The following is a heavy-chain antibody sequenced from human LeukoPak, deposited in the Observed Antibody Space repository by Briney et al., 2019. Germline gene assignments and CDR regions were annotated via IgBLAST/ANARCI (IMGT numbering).Heavy chain of an antibody. D-gene: IGHD5-24*01. CDR1: GFTFSSYS. J-gene: IGHJ4*02. CDR2: ISSSSSYI. CDR3: ARENRDGYQIDY. V-gene: IGHV3-21*01. Sequence: GGPLRLSCAASGFTFSSYSMNWVRQAPGKGLEWVSSISSSSSYIYYADSVRGRFTISRDNAKNSLYLKMNSLRAEDTAVYYCARENRDGYQIDYWGQGTLVTVSS.